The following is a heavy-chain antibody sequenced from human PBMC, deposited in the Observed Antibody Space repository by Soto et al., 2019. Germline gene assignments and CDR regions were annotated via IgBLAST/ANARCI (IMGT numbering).Heavy chain of an antibody. CDR2: ILYDGSNK. J-gene: IGHJ6*02. CDR3: AKSRDAYNFYFYYGMDV. Sequence: QVQLVESGGGVVQPGTSLSLSCAASGFTFSNYGMHWVRQTPGKGLEWVALILYDGSNKYYADSVKGRFTISRDNSKNTLYLQVSSLRAEDTAVYYCAKSRDAYNFYFYYGMDVWGQGTSVTVSS. V-gene: IGHV3-30*18. D-gene: IGHD1-1*01. CDR1: GFTFSNYG.